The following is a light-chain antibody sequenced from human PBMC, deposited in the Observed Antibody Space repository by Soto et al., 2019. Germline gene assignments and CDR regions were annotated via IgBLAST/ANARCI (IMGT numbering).Light chain of an antibody. J-gene: IGKJ1*01. Sequence: EIVMTQSPVTLSVSRGERATLSCRASQSVSSNLAWYQQKPGQAPRLLIYGASTRTTGIPARFSGSGSGTEFTLTISSLQSEDFGVYYCQQYNNWPQTFGQGTKV. CDR1: QSVSSN. V-gene: IGKV3-15*01. CDR2: GAS. CDR3: QQYNNWPQT.